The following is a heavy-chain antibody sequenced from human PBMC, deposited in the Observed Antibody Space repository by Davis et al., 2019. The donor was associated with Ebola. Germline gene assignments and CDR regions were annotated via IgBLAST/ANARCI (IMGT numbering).Heavy chain of an antibody. Sequence: GESLKISCAASGFSFDTYWMSWVRQAPGKGLEWVANIKQDGSEKYYVDSVKGRFTISRDNARDSLYLQMDSLRVEDTAIYYCARDAFSLSRYDTEDHWGQGTLVTVSS. CDR2: IKQDGSEK. CDR3: ARDAFSLSRYDTEDH. J-gene: IGHJ4*02. CDR1: GFSFDTYW. D-gene: IGHD3-9*01. V-gene: IGHV3-7*01.